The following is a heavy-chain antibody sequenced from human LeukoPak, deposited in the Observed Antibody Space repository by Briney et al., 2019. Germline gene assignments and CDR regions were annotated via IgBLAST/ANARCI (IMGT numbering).Heavy chain of an antibody. CDR1: GFTVSSNY. D-gene: IGHD3-3*01. Sequence: PGGSLRLSCAASGFTVSSNYMSWVRQAPGKGLEWVSVIYSGGSTYYADSVKGRFTISRDNAKNSLYLQMNSLRAEDTAVYYCARLLEWLEVFDPWGQGTLVTVSS. CDR3: ARLLEWLEVFDP. CDR2: IYSGGST. J-gene: IGHJ5*02. V-gene: IGHV3-66*01.